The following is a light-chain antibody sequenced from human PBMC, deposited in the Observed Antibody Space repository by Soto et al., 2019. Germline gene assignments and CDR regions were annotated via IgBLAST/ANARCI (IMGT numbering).Light chain of an antibody. CDR1: QSLVHVDLKTY. CDR3: MQATQFPLS. V-gene: IGKV2-24*01. J-gene: IGKJ4*01. Sequence: DIVMTQTPLSSPVTLGQPASISCRSSQSLVHVDLKTYLSWLQQRPGQPPRLLIYEISNRFSGVPDRFSGSGAGTDFTLRISRVEAEDVGVYYCMQATQFPLSFGGGTRVEIK. CDR2: EIS.